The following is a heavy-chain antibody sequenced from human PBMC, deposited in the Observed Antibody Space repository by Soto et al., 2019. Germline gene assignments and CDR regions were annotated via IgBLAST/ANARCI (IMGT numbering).Heavy chain of an antibody. CDR1: GYTLTELS. J-gene: IGHJ5*02. CDR3: ATDTRTTAGFDP. D-gene: IGHD4-4*01. CDR2: FDPEDGET. Sequence: ASVKVSCKVSGYTLTELSMHWVRQAPRKGLEWMGGFDPEDGETIYAQKFQGRVTMTEDTSTDTAYMELSSLRSEDTAVYYCATDTRTTAGFDPWGQGTLVTVSS. V-gene: IGHV1-24*01.